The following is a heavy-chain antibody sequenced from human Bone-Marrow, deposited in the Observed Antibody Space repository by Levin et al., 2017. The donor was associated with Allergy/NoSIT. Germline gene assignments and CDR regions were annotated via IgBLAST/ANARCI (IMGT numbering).Heavy chain of an antibody. CDR3: ARYQGRDGYNFDG. D-gene: IGHD5-24*01. Sequence: SETLSLTCTVSGGSISSGGYYWSWIRQHPGKGLEWIGYIYYSGSTYYNPSLKSRVTISVDTSKNQFSLKLSSVTAADTAVYYCARYQGRDGYNFDGWGQGTLVTVSS. V-gene: IGHV4-31*03. J-gene: IGHJ4*02. CDR1: GGSISSGGYY. CDR2: IYYSGST.